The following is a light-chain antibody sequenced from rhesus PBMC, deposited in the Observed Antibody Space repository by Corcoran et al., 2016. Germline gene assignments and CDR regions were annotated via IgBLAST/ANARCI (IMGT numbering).Light chain of an antibody. J-gene: IGKJ2*01. V-gene: IGKV1-22*01. CDR1: QSISSW. CDR2: KAS. Sequence: DIQMTQSPSSLSASVGDTVTITCRASQSISSWVAWYQQKPGKAPKLLIFKASTLQSGVPSRFSGSGSGTYFTLTISSLQSEDVATYYCQQYSSSPYSFGQGTKVEIK. CDR3: QQYSSSPYS.